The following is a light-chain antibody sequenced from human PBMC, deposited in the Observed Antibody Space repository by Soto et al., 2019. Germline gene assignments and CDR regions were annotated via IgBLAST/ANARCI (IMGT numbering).Light chain of an antibody. CDR2: SNN. J-gene: IGLJ7*01. Sequence: QSVLTQPPSASGTPGQRVTISCSGSSSNIGSNTVNWYQQLQGTAPKLLIYSNNQRPSGVPDRFSGSKSGTSASLAISGLQSEDEADDYCAAWDDSLNGPVFGGGTQLTVL. CDR3: AAWDDSLNGPV. V-gene: IGLV1-44*01. CDR1: SSNIGSNT.